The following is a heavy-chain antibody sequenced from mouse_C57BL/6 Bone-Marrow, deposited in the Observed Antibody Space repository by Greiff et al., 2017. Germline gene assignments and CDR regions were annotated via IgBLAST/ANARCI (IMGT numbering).Heavy chain of an antibody. Sequence: QVQLQQPGAELVMPGASVKLSCKASGYTFTSYWMHWVKQRPGQGLEWIGEIDPSDSYTNYNQKFQGKSTLTVDKSSTTAYMQHSSLTSEDSAVYYCARDSGTTLCDDWGQGTTLTVSS. D-gene: IGHD4-1*01. CDR2: IDPSDSYT. CDR3: ARDSGTTLCDD. J-gene: IGHJ2*01. V-gene: IGHV1-69*01. CDR1: GYTFTSYW.